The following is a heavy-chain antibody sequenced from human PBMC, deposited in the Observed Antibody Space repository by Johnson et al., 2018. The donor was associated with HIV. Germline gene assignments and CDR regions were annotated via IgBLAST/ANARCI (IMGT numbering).Heavy chain of an antibody. J-gene: IGHJ3*02. Sequence: VQLVESGGGLEQPGRSLRLSCAASGFTFSSYAMSWVRQAPGKGLVWVSRINSDGSSTSYADSVKGRFTISRDNSKNTLYLQMNSLRAEDTAVYYCARDTGIAARSGAFYIWGQGTMVTVSS. CDR2: INSDGSST. CDR3: ARDTGIAARSGAFYI. CDR1: GFTFSSYA. V-gene: IGHV3-74*01. D-gene: IGHD6-6*01.